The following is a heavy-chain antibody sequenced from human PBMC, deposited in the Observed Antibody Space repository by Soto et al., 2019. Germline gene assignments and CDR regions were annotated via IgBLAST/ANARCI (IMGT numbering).Heavy chain of an antibody. V-gene: IGHV1-46*01. CDR2: INPSGGST. J-gene: IGHJ4*02. D-gene: IGHD5-18*01. Sequence: QVQLVQSGAEVKKPGASVKVSCNASGYTFTSYYMHWVRQAPGQGLEWMGIINPSGGSTSYAQKFQGRVTMTRDTSTSTVYMELSSLRSEDTAVYYCAREVERGYSYGYLEYWGQGTLVTVSS. CDR3: AREVERGYSYGYLEY. CDR1: GYTFTSYY.